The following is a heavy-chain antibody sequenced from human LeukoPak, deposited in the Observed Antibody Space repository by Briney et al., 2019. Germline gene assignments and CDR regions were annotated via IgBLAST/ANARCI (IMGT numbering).Heavy chain of an antibody. Sequence: GGSLRLSCAASGFTFSSYAMSWVRQAPGKGLEWVSAISGSGGSTYYADSVKGRFTISRDNSKNTLYLQMNNLRAEDTAVYYCAKGRPHYYDSSGYYYFDYWGQGTLVTVSS. D-gene: IGHD3-22*01. CDR2: ISGSGGST. CDR3: AKGRPHYYDSSGYYYFDY. CDR1: GFTFSSYA. V-gene: IGHV3-23*01. J-gene: IGHJ4*02.